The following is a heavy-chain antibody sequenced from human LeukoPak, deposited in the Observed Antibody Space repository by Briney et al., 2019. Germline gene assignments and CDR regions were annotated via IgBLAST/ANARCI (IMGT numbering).Heavy chain of an antibody. J-gene: IGHJ5*02. V-gene: IGHV2-5*01. D-gene: IGHD6-19*01. CDR2: IYWNDDK. Sequence: SGPTLVKPTETLMLTCTFSGFSLSTNGVGVGWTRQSSGKALEFLALIYWNDDKRYSPSLKSRLAITKDTSKNQVVLTMTNMDPVDTATYFCARQISGWQINWFDPWGQGTLVTVSS. CDR1: GFSLSTNGVG. CDR3: ARQISGWQINWFDP.